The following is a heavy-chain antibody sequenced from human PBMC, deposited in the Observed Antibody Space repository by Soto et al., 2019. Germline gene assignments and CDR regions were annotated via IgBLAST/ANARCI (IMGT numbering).Heavy chain of an antibody. CDR1: GGSISSSNW. D-gene: IGHD3-3*01. J-gene: IGHJ6*02. CDR3: ARDRGNYDFWSGDYYYYGMDV. Sequence: PSETLSLTCAVSGGSISSSNWWSWVRQPPGKGLEWIGEIYHSGSTNYNPSLKSRVTISVDKSKNQFSLKLSSVTAADTAVYYCARDRGNYDFWSGDYYYYGMDVWGQGTTFTVSS. CDR2: IYHSGST. V-gene: IGHV4-4*02.